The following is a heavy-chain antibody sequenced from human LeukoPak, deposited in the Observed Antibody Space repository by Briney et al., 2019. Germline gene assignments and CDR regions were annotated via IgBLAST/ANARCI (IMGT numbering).Heavy chain of an antibody. J-gene: IGHJ6*02. D-gene: IGHD1-26*01. CDR3: ARDVYGSYWSYYYYGMDV. Sequence: ASVKVSCKASGYTFTSYGISWVRQAPGQGLEWMGWISAYDGNTNYAQKLQGRVTMTTDTSTSTAYMELRSLRSDDTAVYYCARDVYGSYWSYYYYGMDVWGQGTTVTVSS. CDR2: ISAYDGNT. CDR1: GYTFTSYG. V-gene: IGHV1-18*01.